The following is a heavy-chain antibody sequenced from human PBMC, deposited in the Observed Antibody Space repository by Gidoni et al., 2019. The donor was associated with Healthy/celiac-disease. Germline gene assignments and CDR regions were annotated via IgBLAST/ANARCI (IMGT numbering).Heavy chain of an antibody. CDR3: ARVPWVTAITNWFDP. J-gene: IGHJ5*02. Sequence: GLVKPSGTLSLTCAVSGGSISSSTWWSWVRQPPGKGLEWIGEIYHSGSTNYNPSLKSRVTISVDKSKNQFSLKLSSVTAADTAVYYCARVPWVTAITNWFDPWGQGTLVTVSS. D-gene: IGHD2-21*02. CDR2: IYHSGST. CDR1: GGSISSSTW. V-gene: IGHV4-4*02.